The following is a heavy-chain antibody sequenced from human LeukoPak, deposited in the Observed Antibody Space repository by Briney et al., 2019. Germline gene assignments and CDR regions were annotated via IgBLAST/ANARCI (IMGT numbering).Heavy chain of an antibody. D-gene: IGHD5-24*01. Sequence: SETLSLTCTVSAGSITSGGYYFSWVRQYPGKGLEWIGYIYYSGSSYYNPSLESRVSMSADTSKKQFSLQLSSVTAADTAVYYCARDVGDGYNSPYYFDYWGQGTLVTVSS. V-gene: IGHV4-31*03. CDR1: AGSITSGGYY. CDR2: IYYSGSS. J-gene: IGHJ4*02. CDR3: ARDVGDGYNSPYYFDY.